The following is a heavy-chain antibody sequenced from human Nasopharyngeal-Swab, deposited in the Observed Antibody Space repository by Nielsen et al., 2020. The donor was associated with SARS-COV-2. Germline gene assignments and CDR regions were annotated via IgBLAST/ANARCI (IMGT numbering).Heavy chain of an antibody. CDR3: AKGEHDYGDYIYWFDP. V-gene: IGHV3-30*18. D-gene: IGHD4-17*01. Sequence: GESLKISCAASGFTFSSYGMHWVRQAPGKGLEWVAVISYDGSNKYYADSVKSRFTISRDNSKNTLYLQMNSLRAEDTAVYYCAKGEHDYGDYIYWFDPWGQGTLVTVSS. CDR2: ISYDGSNK. CDR1: GFTFSSYG. J-gene: IGHJ5*02.